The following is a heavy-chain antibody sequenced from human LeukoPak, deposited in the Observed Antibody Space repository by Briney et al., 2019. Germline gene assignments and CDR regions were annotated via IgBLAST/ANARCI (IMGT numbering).Heavy chain of an antibody. CDR1: GYTFTSYG. CDR2: ISAYNGNT. Sequence: ASVKVSCKASGYTFTSYGISWVRQAPGQGLEWMGWISAYNGNTNYAQKLQGRVTMTTDTPTSTAYMELRSLRSDDTAVYYCARAAGLDYDILTGTLREYYYYYGMDVWGQGTTVTVSS. V-gene: IGHV1-18*01. D-gene: IGHD3-9*01. CDR3: ARAAGLDYDILTGTLREYYYYYGMDV. J-gene: IGHJ6*02.